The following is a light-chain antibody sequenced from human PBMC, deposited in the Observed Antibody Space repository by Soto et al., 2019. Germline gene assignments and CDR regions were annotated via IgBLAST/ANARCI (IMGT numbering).Light chain of an antibody. CDR3: SSFTGPTTLDV. CDR1: SSDVGAYKY. V-gene: IGLV2-14*03. J-gene: IGLJ1*01. CDR2: GVS. Sequence: QSALTQPASVSRSPGQSVTISCTGTSSDVGAYKYVSWYQKHPGKAPKLMIYGVSNRPSGVSNRFSGSKSGNTAFLTISVLQPEDEADYYCSSFTGPTTLDVFGTGTKLTVL.